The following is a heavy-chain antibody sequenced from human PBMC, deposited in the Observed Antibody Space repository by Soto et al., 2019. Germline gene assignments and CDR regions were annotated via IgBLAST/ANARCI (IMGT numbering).Heavy chain of an antibody. V-gene: IGHV3-74*01. Sequence: EVQLVESGGGLVQPGGSLRLSCAASGFTFSSYWMHWVRQAPGKGLVWVSRINSDGSSTSYADSVKGRFTISRDNAKNTLYLPMHSLRAEDTAVYYCARGGSLNWYFDLWGRGTLVTVSS. CDR2: INSDGSST. J-gene: IGHJ2*01. CDR3: ARGGSLNWYFDL. CDR1: GFTFSSYW. D-gene: IGHD1-26*01.